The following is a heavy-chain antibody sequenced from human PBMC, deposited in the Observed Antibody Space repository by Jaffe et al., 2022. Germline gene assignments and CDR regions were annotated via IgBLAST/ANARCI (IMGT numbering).Heavy chain of an antibody. CDR3: AREGYCSGGSCYDDAFDI. V-gene: IGHV1-69*01. J-gene: IGHJ3*02. D-gene: IGHD2-15*01. CDR2: IIPIFGTA. Sequence: QVQLVQSGAEVKKPGSSVKVSCKASGGTFSSYAISWVRQAPGQGLEWMGGIIPIFGTANYAQKFQGRVTITADESTSTAYMELSSLRSEDTAVYYCAREGYCSGGSCYDDAFDIWGQGTMVTVSS. CDR1: GGTFSSYA.